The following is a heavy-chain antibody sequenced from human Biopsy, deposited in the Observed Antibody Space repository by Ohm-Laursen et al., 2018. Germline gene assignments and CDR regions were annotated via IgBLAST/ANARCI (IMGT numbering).Heavy chain of an antibody. CDR1: DGSINSNDYY. J-gene: IGHJ3*01. D-gene: IGHD4-17*01. CDR3: ARPLRGGEYEGFDL. CDR2: VHYSGAT. V-gene: IGHV4-39*01. Sequence: SDTLSLTCTVSDGSINSNDYYWGWIRQAPGKGLEWLGSVHYSGATYSNPPLTSLATISVVTAKNLFFLKLRSATAADTAVYYCARPLRGGEYEGFDLWGPGTMVSVSP.